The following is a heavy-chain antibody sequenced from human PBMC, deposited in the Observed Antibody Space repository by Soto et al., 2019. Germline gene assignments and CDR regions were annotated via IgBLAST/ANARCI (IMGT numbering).Heavy chain of an antibody. J-gene: IGHJ4*02. Sequence: QVQLVESGGGVVEPGRSLRLSCAASGFTVSNYALHWVRQAPCERLEWVAVISYDGNNKYYADSVEGRFTISRDNSKNTLYSQINTLSPEDTAVYYCDTEGSGGVVVVAAYLGYWGQGTLVTVSS. V-gene: IGHV3-30-3*01. D-gene: IGHD2-15*01. CDR3: DTEGSGGVVVVAAYLGY. CDR2: ISYDGNNK. CDR1: GFTVSNYA.